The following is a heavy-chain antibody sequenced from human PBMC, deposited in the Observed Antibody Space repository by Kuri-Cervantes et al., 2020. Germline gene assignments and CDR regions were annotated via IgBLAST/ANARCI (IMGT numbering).Heavy chain of an antibody. J-gene: IGHJ4*02. D-gene: IGHD3-16*01. Sequence: GESLKISCAASGFTFSNAWMSWVRQAPGKGLEWVGRIKGKTDGGTTDYAAPVKGRFTISRDDSKNTLYLQMNSLKTEDTAVYYCTTVLRWGQGTLVTVSS. V-gene: IGHV3-15*01. CDR2: IKGKTDGGTT. CDR1: GFTFSNAW. CDR3: TTVLR.